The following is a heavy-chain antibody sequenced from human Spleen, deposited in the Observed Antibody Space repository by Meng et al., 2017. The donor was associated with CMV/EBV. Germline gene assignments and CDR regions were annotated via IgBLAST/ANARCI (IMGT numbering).Heavy chain of an antibody. CDR2: ISSSGSTI. V-gene: IGHV3-11*04. D-gene: IGHD2-15*01. CDR3: ARDRLAATNWFDP. Sequence: GGSLRLSCAASGFTFSDYYMSWIRQAPGKGLEWVSYISSSGSTIYYADSVKGRFTMSRDNAKNSLYLQMNSLRAEDTAVYYCARDRLAATNWFDPWGQGTLVTVSS. J-gene: IGHJ5*02. CDR1: GFTFSDYY.